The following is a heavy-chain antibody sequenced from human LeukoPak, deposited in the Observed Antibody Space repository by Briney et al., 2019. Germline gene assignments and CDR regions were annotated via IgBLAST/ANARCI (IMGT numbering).Heavy chain of an antibody. J-gene: IGHJ6*02. D-gene: IGHD4-17*01. Sequence: ASVKVSCKVSGYTLTELSMHWVRQAPGKGLEWMGGFDPEDGETIYAQKLQGRVTMTEDTSTDTAYMELSSLRSADTAVYYCATVRSDYGDYYYYYGMDVWGQGTTVTVSS. V-gene: IGHV1-24*01. CDR1: GYTLTELS. CDR3: ATVRSDYGDYYYYYGMDV. CDR2: FDPEDGET.